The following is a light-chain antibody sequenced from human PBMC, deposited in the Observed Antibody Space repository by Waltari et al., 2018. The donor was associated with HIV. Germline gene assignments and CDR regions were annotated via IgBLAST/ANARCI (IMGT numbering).Light chain of an antibody. CDR2: RAT. CDR1: QHINTW. V-gene: IGKV1-5*03. CDR3: QQYHHFPFN. Sequence: DIQMTQSLSTLSASVGDRVILTCRPSQHINTWLAWYRQKPGKAPELLIYRATSLQRGVPSRFSGGASGADFTLTIRSLQPDDVATYYCQQYHHFPFNFGPGTTVDI. J-gene: IGKJ3*01.